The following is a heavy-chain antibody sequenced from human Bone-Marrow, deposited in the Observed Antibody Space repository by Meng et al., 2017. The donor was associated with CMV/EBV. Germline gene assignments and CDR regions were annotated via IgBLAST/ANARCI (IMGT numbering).Heavy chain of an antibody. CDR2: IKQDGSEK. V-gene: IGHV3-7*01. Sequence: GESLKISCAASGFTFSSYWMSWVRQAPGKGLEWVANIKQDGSEKYYVDSVKGRFTISRDNAKNSLYLQMNSLRAEDTAVYYCARDRGGLFDYWGQGTLVTVSS. CDR3: ARDRGGLFDY. CDR1: GFTFSSYW. J-gene: IGHJ4*02.